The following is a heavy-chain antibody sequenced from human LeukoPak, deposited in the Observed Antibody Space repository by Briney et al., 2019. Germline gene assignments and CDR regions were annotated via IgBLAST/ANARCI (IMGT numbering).Heavy chain of an antibody. D-gene: IGHD5-12*01. CDR2: IWYDGSNK. CDR3: AKLYSGYDPYFDY. V-gene: IGHV3-33*06. CDR1: GFTFSSYG. J-gene: IGHJ4*02. Sequence: PGRSLGLSCAASGFTFSSYGMHWVRQAPGKGLEWVAVIWYDGSNKYYADSVKGRFTISRDNSKNTLYLQMNSLRAEDTAVYYCAKLYSGYDPYFDYWGQGTLVTVSS.